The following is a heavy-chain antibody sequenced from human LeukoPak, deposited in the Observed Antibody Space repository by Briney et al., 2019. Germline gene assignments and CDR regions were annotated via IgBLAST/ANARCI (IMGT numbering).Heavy chain of an antibody. Sequence: PGRSLRLSCAASGFTFSSYGMHWVRQAPGKGLEWVSAISGSGGSTYYADSVKGRFTISRDNSKNTLYLQMNSLRAEDTAVYYCAKGSTGLSPPFDYWGQGTLVTVSS. D-gene: IGHD3-9*01. CDR3: AKGSTGLSPPFDY. CDR2: ISGSGGST. V-gene: IGHV3-23*01. J-gene: IGHJ4*02. CDR1: GFTFSSYG.